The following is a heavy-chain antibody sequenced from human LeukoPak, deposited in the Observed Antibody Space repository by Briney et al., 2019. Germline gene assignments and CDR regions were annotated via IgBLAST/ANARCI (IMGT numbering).Heavy chain of an antibody. Sequence: GASVKVSCTASGHIFTVDSIHWVRQAPGQGLEWLGWVHLNGGGTYRAQKFEGRVTMTKGSSISTASMELSGLTSDDTAVYYCARGRARIAAAGNPPGYWGQGTLVTVSS. D-gene: IGHD6-13*01. V-gene: IGHV1-2*02. J-gene: IGHJ4*02. CDR2: VHLNGGGT. CDR1: GHIFTVDS. CDR3: ARGRARIAAAGNPPGY.